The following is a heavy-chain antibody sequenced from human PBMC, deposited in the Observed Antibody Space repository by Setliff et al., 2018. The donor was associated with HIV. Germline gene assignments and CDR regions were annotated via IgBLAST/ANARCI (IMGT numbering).Heavy chain of an antibody. Sequence: ASVKVSCKASGYSFTGYYMHWVRQAPGQGLEWMGRINPNSGGTNYAQKFQGRVTMTRDTSISTAYMALSRLRSDDTAVYYCARDEVIEVAGDFDNWGQGTLVTVSS. CDR3: ARDEVIEVAGDFDN. D-gene: IGHD6-19*01. J-gene: IGHJ4*02. V-gene: IGHV1-2*06. CDR1: GYSFTGYY. CDR2: INPNSGGT.